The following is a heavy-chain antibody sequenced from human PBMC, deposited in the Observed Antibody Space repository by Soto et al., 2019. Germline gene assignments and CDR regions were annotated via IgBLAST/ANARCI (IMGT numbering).Heavy chain of an antibody. CDR1: GYAFTANY. D-gene: IGHD6-13*01. CDR2: INPNSGGT. Sequence: TSVKVSCTASGYAFTANYMHWVRQAPGQGLEWMGWINPNSGGTNYAQKFQGWVTMTRDTSISTAYMELSRLRSDDTAVYYCARGIAAAAARGMDVWGQGTTVTVSS. J-gene: IGHJ6*02. V-gene: IGHV1-2*04. CDR3: ARGIAAAAARGMDV.